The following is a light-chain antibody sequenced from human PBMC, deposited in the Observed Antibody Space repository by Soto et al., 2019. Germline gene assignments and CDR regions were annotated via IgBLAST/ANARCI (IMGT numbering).Light chain of an antibody. J-gene: IGLJ3*02. CDR2: EVS. Sequence: QSALTQPPSASGSRGQSVTISCTGTSSDVGGYNYVSWYQRHPGKAPKLMIYEVSKRPSGVPDRFSGSKSGNTASLTVSGLQPEDEADYYCSSYAGSNNLGVFGGGTKVTVL. CDR1: SSDVGGYNY. V-gene: IGLV2-8*01. CDR3: SSYAGSNNLGV.